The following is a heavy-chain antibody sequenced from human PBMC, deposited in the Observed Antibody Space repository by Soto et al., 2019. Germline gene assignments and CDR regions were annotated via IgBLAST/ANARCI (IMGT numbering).Heavy chain of an antibody. CDR1: GGSISSSNW. Sequence: SETLSLTCAVSGGSISSSNWWSWVRQPPGKGLEWIGEIYHSGSTNYNPSLKSRVTISVDKSKNKFSLKLSSVTAADTAVYYCARLRFRYFDWLPHYYYGMDVWGQGTTVTVSS. D-gene: IGHD3-9*01. CDR2: IYHSGST. V-gene: IGHV4-4*02. J-gene: IGHJ6*02. CDR3: ARLRFRYFDWLPHYYYGMDV.